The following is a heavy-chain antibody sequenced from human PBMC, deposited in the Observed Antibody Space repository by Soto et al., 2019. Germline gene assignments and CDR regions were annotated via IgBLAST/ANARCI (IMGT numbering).Heavy chain of an antibody. J-gene: IGHJ4*02. CDR1: GYKVSTWHNFTSYW. V-gene: IGHV5-51*01. Sequence: GESLKISCMGSGYKVSTWHNFTSYWIAWVRQMPGEGLEWMGIIYPGDSDTRYSPSFQGQVTISADKSINSVYLQWSSLKASDTAMYYCARHWSLHSSGWYSFDYWGQGTLVTVSS. CDR2: IYPGDSDT. CDR3: ARHWSLHSSGWYSFDY. D-gene: IGHD6-13*01.